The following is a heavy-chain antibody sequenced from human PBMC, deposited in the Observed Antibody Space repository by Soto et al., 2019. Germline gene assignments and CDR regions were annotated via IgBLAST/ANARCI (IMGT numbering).Heavy chain of an antibody. CDR1: GGIFRSYT. CDR3: ARRGPSHTGSSWYAFDI. V-gene: IGHV1-69*08. J-gene: IGHJ3*02. D-gene: IGHD6-19*01. Sequence: QVQLVQSGAEVKKPGSSVNVSCKASGGIFRSYTISWVRQAPGQGIEWMGRIIPTLGTAISAQKFQDRVTITADKSTSTVYIVLSSLSSEDTAMYYCARRGPSHTGSSWYAFDIWGQGTRVTVSS. CDR2: IIPTLGTA.